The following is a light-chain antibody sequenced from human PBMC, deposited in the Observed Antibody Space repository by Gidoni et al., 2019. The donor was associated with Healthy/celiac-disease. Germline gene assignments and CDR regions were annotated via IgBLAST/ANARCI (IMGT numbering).Light chain of an antibody. Sequence: SSELAQDPAVSVASGQTVRITCLGDSLRSYYASWYQQKPGQAPVLVIYGKNNRPSGIPDRFSGSSSGNTASLTITGAQAEDEADYYCNSRDSSGNHLVFGGGTKLTVL. J-gene: IGLJ2*01. V-gene: IGLV3-19*01. CDR3: NSRDSSGNHLV. CDR1: SLRSYY. CDR2: GKN.